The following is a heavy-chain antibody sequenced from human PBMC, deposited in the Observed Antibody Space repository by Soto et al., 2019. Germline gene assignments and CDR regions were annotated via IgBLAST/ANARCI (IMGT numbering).Heavy chain of an antibody. V-gene: IGHV1-69*08. Sequence: QVQLVQSGAEVKKPGSSVKVSCKASGGTFSSYTISWVRQAPGQGLEWMGRIIPILGIANYAQKFQGRVTITAEKXXSXAXTELSSLRSEDTAVYYCARDCSGGSCYLGYYYGMDVWGQGTTVTVSS. J-gene: IGHJ6*02. CDR2: IIPILGIA. D-gene: IGHD2-15*01. CDR1: GGTFSSYT. CDR3: ARDCSGGSCYLGYYYGMDV.